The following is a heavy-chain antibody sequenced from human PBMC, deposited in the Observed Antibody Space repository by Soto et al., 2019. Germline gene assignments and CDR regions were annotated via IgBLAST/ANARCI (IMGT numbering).Heavy chain of an antibody. CDR3: ARAHQYYYDSSYGY. Sequence: PGGSLRLSCAASGVTFSSYGMHWVRQAPGKGLEWVSYISSRGSTIYYADSVKGRFTISRDNAKNSLYLHMNSLRAEDTAVYYCARAHQYYYDSSYGYWGQGTPVTVSS. CDR1: GVTFSSYG. D-gene: IGHD3-22*01. CDR2: ISSRGSTI. J-gene: IGHJ4*02. V-gene: IGHV3-48*04.